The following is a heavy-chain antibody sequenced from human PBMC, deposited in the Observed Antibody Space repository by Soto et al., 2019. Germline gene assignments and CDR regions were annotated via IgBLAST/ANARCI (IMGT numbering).Heavy chain of an antibody. V-gene: IGHV6-1*01. CDR3: ARDIVVVPAAIAYYYGMDV. CDR1: GDSVSSNSAA. Sequence: PSQTLSLTCAISGDSVSSNSAAWNWIRQSPSRGLEWLGRTYYRSKWYNDYAVSVKSRITINPDTSKNQFSLQLNSVTPEDTAVYYCARDIVVVPAAIAYYYGMDVWGQGTTVTVSS. J-gene: IGHJ6*02. CDR2: TYYRSKWYN. D-gene: IGHD2-2*01.